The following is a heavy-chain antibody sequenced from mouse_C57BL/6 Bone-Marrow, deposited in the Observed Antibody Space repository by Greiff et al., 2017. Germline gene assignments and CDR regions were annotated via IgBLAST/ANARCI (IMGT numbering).Heavy chain of an antibody. CDR1: GFNIKDDY. Sequence: VQLQQSGAELVRPGASVKLSCTASGFNIKDDYMHWVKQRPEQGLEWIGWIDPENGDTEYASKFQGKATITAATSSNTAYLQLSSLTSEDTAVYYCTFYYYGSSCYYAMDYWGQGTSVTVSS. CDR2: IDPENGDT. D-gene: IGHD1-1*01. J-gene: IGHJ4*01. V-gene: IGHV14-4*01. CDR3: TFYYYGSSCYYAMDY.